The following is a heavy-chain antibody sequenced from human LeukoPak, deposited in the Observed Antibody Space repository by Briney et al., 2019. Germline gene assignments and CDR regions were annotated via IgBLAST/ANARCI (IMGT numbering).Heavy chain of an antibody. CDR1: GYSFTSYW. D-gene: IGHD3-10*01. CDR3: ARGYYYGSGSWHYYYGMDV. CDR2: IYPGDSDT. Sequence: GESLKISCKGSGYSFTSYWIGWVRQMPGKGLEWMGIIYPGDSDTRYSPSFQGQVTISADKSISTAYLQWSSLKASDTAMYYCARGYYYGSGSWHYYYGMDVWGQGTTVTVSS. J-gene: IGHJ6*02. V-gene: IGHV5-51*01.